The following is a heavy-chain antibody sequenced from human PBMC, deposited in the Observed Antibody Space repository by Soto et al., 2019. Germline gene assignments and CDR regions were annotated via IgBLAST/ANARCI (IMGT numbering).Heavy chain of an antibody. V-gene: IGHV1-18*01. D-gene: IGHD3-10*01. J-gene: IGHJ4*02. Sequence: ASVKVSCKASGYTFGTYGFSWVRQAPGEGLEWLGWISTYNGKTDYAQKFQGRVTLTTDASTHTAYMELRSLRFDDTAVYYCARLVISHLYYFDYWAPGSLVTVSS. CDR2: ISTYNGKT. CDR1: GYTFGTYG. CDR3: ARLVISHLYYFDY.